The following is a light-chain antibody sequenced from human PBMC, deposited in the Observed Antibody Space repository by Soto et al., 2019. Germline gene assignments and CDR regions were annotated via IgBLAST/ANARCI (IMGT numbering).Light chain of an antibody. CDR1: QYISNY. CDR3: QQSYTTPWT. J-gene: IGKJ1*01. V-gene: IGKV1-39*01. Sequence: DIHMTQSPSSLSAXFXDXXTXXXRASQYISNYLNWYQQKPGKAPKLLIYAASSLQSGVPSRLSGSGSGTDFTLAISSLQPEDFATYFCQQSYTTPWTFGQGTKVDI. CDR2: AAS.